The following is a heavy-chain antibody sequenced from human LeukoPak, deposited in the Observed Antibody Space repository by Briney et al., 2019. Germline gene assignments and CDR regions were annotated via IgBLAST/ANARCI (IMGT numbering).Heavy chain of an antibody. D-gene: IGHD4-11*01. V-gene: IGHV1-18*01. CDR2: ISAYNGNT. J-gene: IGHJ4*02. CDR1: GYTFTSYG. Sequence: ASVKVSCKASGYTFTSYGISWVRQAPGQGLEWMGWISAYNGNTNYAQKLQGRVTMTTDTSTSTAYMELRSLRSDDTAVYYCARGRGMTTVKSEIDYWGQGTLVTVSS. CDR3: ARGRGMTTVKSEIDY.